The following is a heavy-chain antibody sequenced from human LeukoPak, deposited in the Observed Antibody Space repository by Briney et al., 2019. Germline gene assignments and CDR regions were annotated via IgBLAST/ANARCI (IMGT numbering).Heavy chain of an antibody. V-gene: IGHV3-30*18. CDR3: AKERLTKVSHETDY. CDR2: ISYDGKLK. J-gene: IGHJ4*02. CDR1: GFTFSNYG. D-gene: IGHD5/OR15-5a*01. Sequence: GGSLRLSCAGSGFTFSNYGMHWVRPAPGKGLQWVAVISYDGKLKYYADSVKGRFTISRDNSKSTLYLEMNSLRGEDTAVYYCAKERLTKVSHETDYWGQGTLVTVSS.